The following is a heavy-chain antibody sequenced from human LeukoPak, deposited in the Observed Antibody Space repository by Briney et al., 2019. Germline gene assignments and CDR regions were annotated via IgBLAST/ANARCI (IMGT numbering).Heavy chain of an antibody. J-gene: IGHJ5*02. Sequence: SETLSLTCTVSGDSITSHYWSWIRPPAGKGLEWIGRVYTSGTDYNPSLKSRVTMSLDTSKNQFSLHLRSVTAADTAVYYCARGIRYQLGVVSWFDPWGQGMLVTVSS. CDR2: VYTSGT. D-gene: IGHD3-16*01. CDR3: ARGIRYQLGVVSWFDP. CDR1: GDSITSHY. V-gene: IGHV4-4*07.